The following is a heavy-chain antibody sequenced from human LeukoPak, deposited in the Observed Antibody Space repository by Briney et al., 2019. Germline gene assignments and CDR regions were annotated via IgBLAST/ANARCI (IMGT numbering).Heavy chain of an antibody. J-gene: IGHJ5*02. CDR1: GGSISSYY. V-gene: IGHV4-59*01. CDR3: ARQESRFDP. CDR2: IHYSGST. Sequence: SETLSLTCTVSGGSISSYYWSWIRQPPGKGLEWIAYIHYSGSTNYNPSLKSRVTISVDTSKNQFSLKLSSVTAADTAVYYCARQESRFDPWGRGTLVTVSS.